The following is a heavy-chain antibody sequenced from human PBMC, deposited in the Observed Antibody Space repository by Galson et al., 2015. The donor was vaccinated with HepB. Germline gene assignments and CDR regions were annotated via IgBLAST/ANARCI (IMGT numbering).Heavy chain of an antibody. CDR2: INPSGGSA. CDR1: GYTFTSSY. V-gene: IGHV1-46*03. D-gene: IGHD3-22*01. J-gene: IGHJ4*02. CDR3: ARVSSGYHFDY. Sequence: SVKVSCKASGYTFTSSYLHWVRQAPGQGLEWMGIINPSGGSASSAQKFRGRVTMTRDTSTSTVYMELSSLRSEDTAVYYCARVSSGYHFDYWGQGTLVTVSS.